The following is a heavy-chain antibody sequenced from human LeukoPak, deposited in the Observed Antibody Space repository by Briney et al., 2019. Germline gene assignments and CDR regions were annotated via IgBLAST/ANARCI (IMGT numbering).Heavy chain of an antibody. CDR3: ARDRNWNYNY. CDR2: IYYSGST. CDR1: GGSISSYY. D-gene: IGHD1-7*01. Sequence: SETLSLTCTVSGGSISSYYWSWIRQPPGKGLEWIGYIYYSGSTNYDPSLKSRVTISVDTSKNQFSLKLSSVTAADTAVYYCARDRNWNYNYWGQGTLVTVSS. J-gene: IGHJ4*02. V-gene: IGHV4-59*01.